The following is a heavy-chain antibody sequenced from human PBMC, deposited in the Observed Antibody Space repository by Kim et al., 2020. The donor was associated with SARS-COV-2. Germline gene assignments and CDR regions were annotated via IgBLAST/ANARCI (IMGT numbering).Heavy chain of an antibody. CDR1: GYTFTSYA. Sequence: ASVKVSCKASGYTFTSYAMNWVRQAPGQGLEWMGWINTNTGNPTYAQGFTGRFVFSLDTSVSTAYLQISSLKAEDTAVYYCARDGGYCSSTSCYRGWFDPWGQGTLVTVSS. D-gene: IGHD2-2*01. V-gene: IGHV7-4-1*02. J-gene: IGHJ5*02. CDR3: ARDGGYCSSTSCYRGWFDP. CDR2: INTNTGNP.